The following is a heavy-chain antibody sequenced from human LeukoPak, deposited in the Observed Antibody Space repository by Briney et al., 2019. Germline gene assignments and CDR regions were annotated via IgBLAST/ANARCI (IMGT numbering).Heavy chain of an antibody. CDR1: GDSVSSNSAA. CDR3: ARDYRYSYGFGPLSYFDY. D-gene: IGHD5-18*01. Sequence: SQTLSLTCAISGDSVSSNSAAWNWIRQSPSRGLEWLGRTYYRSKWYNDYAVSAKSRITINPDTSKNQFSLQLNSVTPEDTAVYYCARDYRYSYGFGPLSYFDYWGQGTLVTVSS. V-gene: IGHV6-1*01. CDR2: TYYRSKWYN. J-gene: IGHJ4*02.